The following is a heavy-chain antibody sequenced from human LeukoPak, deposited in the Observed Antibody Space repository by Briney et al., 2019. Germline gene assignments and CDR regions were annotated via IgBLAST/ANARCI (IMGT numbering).Heavy chain of an antibody. CDR2: IYYSGST. V-gene: IGHV4-59*08. CDR3: AGLLAAAGQGGIDY. CDR1: GGSISSYY. Sequence: SGTLSLTCTVSGGSISSYYWSWIRQPPGKGLEWIGYIYYSGSTNYNPSLKSRVTISVDTSKNQFSLKLSSVTAADTAVYYRAGLLAAAGQGGIDYWGQGTLVTVSS. J-gene: IGHJ4*02. D-gene: IGHD6-13*01.